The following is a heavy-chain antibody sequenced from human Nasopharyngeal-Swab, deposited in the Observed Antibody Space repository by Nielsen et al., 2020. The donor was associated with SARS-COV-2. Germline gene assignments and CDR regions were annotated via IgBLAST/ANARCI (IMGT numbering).Heavy chain of an antibody. CDR2: IYTSGST. CDR3: ARDRSWNDGWFDP. CDR1: GGSISSSSYY. Sequence: SETLSLTCTVSGGSISSSSYYWGWIRQPAGKGLEWIGRIYTSGSTNYNPSLKSRVTISVDTSKNQFSLKLSSVTAADTAVYYCARDRSWNDGWFDPWGQGTLVTVSS. V-gene: IGHV4-61*02. D-gene: IGHD1-1*01. J-gene: IGHJ5*02.